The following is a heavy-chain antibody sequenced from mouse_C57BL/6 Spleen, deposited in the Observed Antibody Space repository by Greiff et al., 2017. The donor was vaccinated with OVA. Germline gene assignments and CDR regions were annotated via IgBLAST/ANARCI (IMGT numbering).Heavy chain of an antibody. D-gene: IGHD2-10*02. V-gene: IGHV14-3*01. CDR1: GFNIKNTY. CDR2: IDPANGNT. CDR3: ARSGYALRRGFAY. Sequence: EVQGVESVAELVRPGASVKLSCTASGFNIKNTYMHWVKQRPEQGLEWIGRIDPANGNTKYAPKFQGKATITADTSSNTAYLQLSSLTSEDTAIYYCARSGYALRRGFAYWGQGTLVTVSA. J-gene: IGHJ3*01.